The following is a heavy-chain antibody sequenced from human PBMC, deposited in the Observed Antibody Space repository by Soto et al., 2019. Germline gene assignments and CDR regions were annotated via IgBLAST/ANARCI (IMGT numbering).Heavy chain of an antibody. CDR2: IIPIFGTA. V-gene: IGHV1-69*13. CDR3: ARAKALEWLLFSTFDP. D-gene: IGHD3-3*01. Sequence: GASVKVSCKASGGTFSSYAISWVRQAPGQGLEWMGGIIPIFGTANYAQKFQGGVTITADESTSTAYMELSSLRSEDTAVYYCARAKALEWLLFSTFDPWGQGTLVTVSS. CDR1: GGTFSSYA. J-gene: IGHJ5*02.